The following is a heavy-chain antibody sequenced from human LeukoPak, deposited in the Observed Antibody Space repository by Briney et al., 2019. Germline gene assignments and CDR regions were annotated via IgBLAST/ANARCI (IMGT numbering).Heavy chain of an antibody. Sequence: GRSLRLSCAASGFTFSSYVMHWVRQAPGKGLEWMAIISYDGSNKYYADSVKGRFTISRDNSKNTLYLQMNSLRAEDTAVYYCAKDLDWISYYYMDVWGKGTTVTVSS. V-gene: IGHV3-30*04. CDR2: ISYDGSNK. CDR1: GFTFSSYV. D-gene: IGHD3-9*01. CDR3: AKDLDWISYYYMDV. J-gene: IGHJ6*03.